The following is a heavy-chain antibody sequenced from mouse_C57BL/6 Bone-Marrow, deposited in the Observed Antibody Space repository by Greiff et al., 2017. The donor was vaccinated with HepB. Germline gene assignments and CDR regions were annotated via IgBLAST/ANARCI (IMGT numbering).Heavy chain of an antibody. D-gene: IGHD1-1*01. V-gene: IGHV14-4*01. CDR2: IDPENGDT. CDR1: GFNIKDDY. Sequence: VQLQQSGAELVRPGASVKLSCTASGFNIKDDYMHWVKQRPEPGLEWIGWIDPENGDTEYASKFQGKATITADPSSNTAYLQLSSLTSEDTAVYYWTTNSPMTTVVDYYCDYWGQGTTLTVSS. CDR3: TTNSPMTTVVDYYCDY. J-gene: IGHJ2*01.